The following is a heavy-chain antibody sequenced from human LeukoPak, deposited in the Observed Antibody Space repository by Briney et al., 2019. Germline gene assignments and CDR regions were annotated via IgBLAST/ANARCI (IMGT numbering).Heavy chain of an antibody. CDR2: ISSSSSYI. CDR1: GVTFSSYS. D-gene: IGHD1-26*01. J-gene: IGHJ4*02. Sequence: GGSLRLSCAASGVTFSSYSMNWVRQAPGKGLECVSSISSSSSYIYYADSVKGRFTISRDNAKNSLYLQMNSLRAEDTAVYYCARDSVGATPHFDYWGQGTLVTVSS. V-gene: IGHV3-21*01. CDR3: ARDSVGATPHFDY.